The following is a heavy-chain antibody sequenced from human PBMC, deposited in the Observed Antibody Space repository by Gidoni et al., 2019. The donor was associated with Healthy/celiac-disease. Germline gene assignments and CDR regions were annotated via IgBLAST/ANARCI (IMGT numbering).Heavy chain of an antibody. D-gene: IGHD2-8*01. J-gene: IGHJ6*02. Sequence: QVQLVQSGAEVKKPGSSVKVSCKASGGTFSRHAIILVLQAPGQGLEWMGGIIPIFGTANYAQKFQGRVTITADESTSTAYMELSSLRSEDTAVYYCARAPSGDCTNGVCYHRGAYYYYGMDVWGQGTTVTVSS. CDR3: ARAPSGDCTNGVCYHRGAYYYYGMDV. CDR2: IIPIFGTA. V-gene: IGHV1-69*01. CDR1: GGTFSRHA.